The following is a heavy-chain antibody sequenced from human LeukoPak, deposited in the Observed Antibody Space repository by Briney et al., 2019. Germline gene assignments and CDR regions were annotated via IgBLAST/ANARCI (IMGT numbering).Heavy chain of an antibody. V-gene: IGHV4-34*01. CDR2: INHSGST. CDR1: GGSFSDYY. Sequence: SETLSLTCAVYGGSFSDYYWSWIRQPPGKGLEWIGEINHSGSTNYNPSLKSRVTISVDTSKNQFSLKLSSVTAADTAVYYCARSVLDETYYMDVWGKGTTVTVSS. D-gene: IGHD3-16*01. CDR3: ARSVLDETYYMDV. J-gene: IGHJ6*03.